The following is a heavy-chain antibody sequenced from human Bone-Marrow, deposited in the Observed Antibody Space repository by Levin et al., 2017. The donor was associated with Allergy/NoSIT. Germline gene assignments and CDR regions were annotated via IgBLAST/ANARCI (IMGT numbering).Heavy chain of an antibody. Sequence: LSLTCAASGFIFSNVWMTWVRQAPGKGLEWVGRIKSKTDGGTTDYAAPVKGRFTISRDDSRNTLYLQMNGLKTEDTAVYYCTKYTYGYSDYWGQGTRVTVSS. D-gene: IGHD5-18*01. CDR2: IKSKTDGGTT. CDR3: TKYTYGYSDY. J-gene: IGHJ4*02. CDR1: GFIFSNVW. V-gene: IGHV3-15*01.